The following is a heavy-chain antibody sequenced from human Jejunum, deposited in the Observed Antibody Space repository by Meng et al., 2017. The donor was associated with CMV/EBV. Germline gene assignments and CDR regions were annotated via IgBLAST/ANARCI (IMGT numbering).Heavy chain of an antibody. CDR3: AHRGLGDTSGWNGYYFDY. CDR1: FALSTTGVG. CDR2: IYWDDDK. J-gene: IGHJ4*02. Sequence: FALSTTGVGVGWIRQPPGKALEWLVLIYWDDDKRYSPSLKRRLTITKDTSKNQVVLTMTNMDPVDTATYYCAHRGLGDTSGWNGYYFDYWGQGTLVTVS. V-gene: IGHV2-5*02. D-gene: IGHD6-19*01.